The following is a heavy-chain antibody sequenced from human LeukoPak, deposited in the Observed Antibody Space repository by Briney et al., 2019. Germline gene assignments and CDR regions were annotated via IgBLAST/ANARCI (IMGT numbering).Heavy chain of an antibody. J-gene: IGHJ4*02. Sequence: GGSLRLSCAASGFTFSTYDMTWVRQAPGKGPEWVSYISSSGSTIYYADSVKGRFTISRDNAKNSLYLQMNSLRAEDTALYYCARESERGMGYWGQGSLVTVSS. CDR3: ARESERGMGY. CDR1: GFTFSTYD. V-gene: IGHV3-48*03. CDR2: ISSSGSTI. D-gene: IGHD3-16*01.